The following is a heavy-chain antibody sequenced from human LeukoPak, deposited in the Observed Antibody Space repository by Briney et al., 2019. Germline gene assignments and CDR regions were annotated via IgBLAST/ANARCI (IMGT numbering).Heavy chain of an antibody. D-gene: IGHD2-15*01. CDR2: XXXXXST. J-gene: IGHJ6*03. Sequence: SETXSLTCAVYGGSFSGYYXXXIRQPXGKXXXXXXXXXXXXSTNYXPSLKSXVTXXXXXSKNQFSLKLCSVTAADSGVYYCARGNIVVVVAASYYYYYMDVWGKGTTVTVSS. CDR1: GGSFSGYY. CDR3: ARGNIVVVVAASYYYYYMDV. V-gene: IGHV4-34*01.